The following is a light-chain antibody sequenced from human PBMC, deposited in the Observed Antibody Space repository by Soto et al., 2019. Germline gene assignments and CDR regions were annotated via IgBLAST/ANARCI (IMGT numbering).Light chain of an antibody. CDR3: SSYAGSYV. CDR2: EVS. CDR1: SSDVGGYNY. V-gene: IGLV2-8*01. Sequence: QPALTQPPSASGSPGQSVTISCTGTSSDVGGYNYVSWYQQHPGKAPKLMIYEVSKRPSGVPDRFSGSKSGNTASLTVSGLQAEDEADYYCSSYAGSYVFGTGTKVTVL. J-gene: IGLJ1*01.